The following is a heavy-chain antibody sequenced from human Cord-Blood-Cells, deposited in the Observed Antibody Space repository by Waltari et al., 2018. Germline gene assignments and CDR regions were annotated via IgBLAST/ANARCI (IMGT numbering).Heavy chain of an antibody. V-gene: IGHV3-30*18. CDR3: AKGTTGYYYGMDV. CDR1: GFTFSSYG. J-gene: IGHJ6*02. Sequence: QVQLVESGGGVVQPGRSLRLSCAASGFTFSSYGMHWVRQAPGKGVRWGAVISYDGSNKYYADSVKGRFTISRDNSKNTLYLQMNSLRAEDTAVYYCAKGTTGYYYGMDVWGQGTTVTVSS. D-gene: IGHD1-1*01. CDR2: ISYDGSNK.